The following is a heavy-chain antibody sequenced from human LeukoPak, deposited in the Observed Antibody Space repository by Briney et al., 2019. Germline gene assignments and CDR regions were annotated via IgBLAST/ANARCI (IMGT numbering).Heavy chain of an antibody. CDR3: ARGGEVGAAAGND. J-gene: IGHJ4*02. V-gene: IGHV1-2*02. CDR2: INPNSGGT. Sequence: ASVKVSCKASGYTFTGYYTHWVRQAPGQGLEWMGWINPNSGGTNYAQKFQGRVTMTRDTSISTAYMELSRLRSDDTAVYYCARGGEVGAAAGNDWGQGTLVTVSS. D-gene: IGHD6-13*01. CDR1: GYTFTGYY.